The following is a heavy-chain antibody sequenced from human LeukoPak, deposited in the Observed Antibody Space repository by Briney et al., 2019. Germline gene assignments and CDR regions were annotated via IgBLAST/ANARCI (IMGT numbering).Heavy chain of an antibody. J-gene: IGHJ4*02. CDR1: GFAFTSYW. V-gene: IGHV3-7*01. CDR3: ATSRSFDY. CDR2: IKQDGSEK. Sequence: GGSLRLSCAASGFAFTSYWMSWVRQAPGKGLEWVANIKQDGSEKYYVDSVKGRFTISRDNAKNSLYLQMNSPSAEDTAVYYCATSRSFDYWGQGTLVTVSS.